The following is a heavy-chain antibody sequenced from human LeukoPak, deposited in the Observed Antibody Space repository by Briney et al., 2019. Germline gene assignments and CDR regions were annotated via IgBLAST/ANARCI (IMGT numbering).Heavy chain of an antibody. D-gene: IGHD3-3*01. CDR1: GYTFSIYG. V-gene: IGHV1-18*01. Sequence: ASVKVSCKASGYTFSIYGITWVRQAPGQGLEWMGWISAYTGNSNYAQKFQDRVTMTTDTSTSTAYMELRSLRSDDTAVYYCARDGKAHYDFRENDCWGQGTLVTVSS. CDR3: ARDGKAHYDFRENDC. CDR2: ISAYTGNS. J-gene: IGHJ4*02.